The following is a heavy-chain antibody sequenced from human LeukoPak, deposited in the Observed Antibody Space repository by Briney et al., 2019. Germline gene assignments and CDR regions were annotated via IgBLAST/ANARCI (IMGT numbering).Heavy chain of an antibody. V-gene: IGHV4-34*01. J-gene: IGHJ4*02. Sequence: SETLSLTCAVYGGSFSGYYWSWIRQPPGKGLEWIGEINHSGSTNYNPSLKSRVTISVDTSKNQFSLKLSSVTAADTAVYYCASSVATIPGFDYWGQGTLVTVSS. CDR1: GGSFSGYY. CDR3: ASSVATIPGFDY. D-gene: IGHD5-12*01. CDR2: INHSGST.